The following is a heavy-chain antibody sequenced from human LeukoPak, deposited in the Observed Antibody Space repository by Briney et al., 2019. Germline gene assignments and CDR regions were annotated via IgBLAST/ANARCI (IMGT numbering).Heavy chain of an antibody. CDR2: ISSSSSYI. V-gene: IGHV3-21*01. J-gene: IGHJ6*02. Sequence: GGSLRLSCAASEFTFSSYSMDWVRQAPGKGLEWVSSISSSSSYIYYADSVKGRFTISRDNAKNSLYLQMNSLRAEDTAVYYCARDGSGAAYGMDVWGQGTTVTVSS. D-gene: IGHD1-26*01. CDR1: EFTFSSYS. CDR3: ARDGSGAAYGMDV.